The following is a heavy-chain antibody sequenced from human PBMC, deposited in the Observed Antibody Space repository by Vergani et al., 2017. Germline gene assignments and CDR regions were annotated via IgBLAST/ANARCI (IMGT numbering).Heavy chain of an antibody. CDR3: ARDSPSWYSSPFYDAFDI. V-gene: IGHV3-30*03. Sequence: QVQLVESGGGVVQPGRSLRLSCAASGFTFSSYGMHWVRQAPGKGLEWVAVISYDGSNKYYADSVKGRFTISRDNSKNTLYLQMNSLRAEDTAVYYCARDSPSWYSSPFYDAFDIWGQGTMVTVSS. J-gene: IGHJ3*02. CDR2: ISYDGSNK. CDR1: GFTFSSYG. D-gene: IGHD5-18*01.